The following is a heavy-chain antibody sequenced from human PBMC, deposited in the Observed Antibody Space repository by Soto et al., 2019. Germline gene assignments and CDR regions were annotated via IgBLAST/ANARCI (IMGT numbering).Heavy chain of an antibody. D-gene: IGHD2-15*01. V-gene: IGHV1-46*01. J-gene: IGHJ6*02. CDR1: GYTFTSYY. Sequence: QVQLVQSGAEVKKPGASVKVSCKASGYTFTSYYMHWVRQAPGQGLEWMGIINPSGGSTSYAQKFQGRVNMTRDTSTSTVYMELSSLRSEDTAVYYWARDGGSVMSYYYYGMDVWGQGTTVTVSS. CDR2: INPSGGST. CDR3: ARDGGSVMSYYYYGMDV.